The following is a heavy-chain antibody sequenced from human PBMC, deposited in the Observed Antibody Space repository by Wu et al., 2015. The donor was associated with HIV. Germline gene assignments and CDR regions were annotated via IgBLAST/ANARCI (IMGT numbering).Heavy chain of an antibody. Sequence: QVQLMQSGAEVKKPGSSVKVSCTTSGGTFNTYAITWVRQAPGQGLEWMGGIIPIFGTSNYAQKFQGRVTITADESTSTAYMELSSLRSEDTAVYYCARGYGGATFLYYYYMDVWGKGTTVTVSS. CDR2: IIPIFGTS. D-gene: IGHD1-26*01. J-gene: IGHJ6*03. CDR3: ARGYGGATFLYYYYMDV. V-gene: IGHV1-69*12. CDR1: GGTFNTYA.